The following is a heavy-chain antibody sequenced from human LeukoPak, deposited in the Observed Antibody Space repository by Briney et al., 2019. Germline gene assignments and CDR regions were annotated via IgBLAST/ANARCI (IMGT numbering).Heavy chain of an antibody. D-gene: IGHD1-26*01. CDR2: IRYDGSNK. Sequence: QTGGSLRLSCAASGFTFSSYGMHWVRQAPRKGLEWVAFIRYDGSNKYYADSVKGRFTISRDNSKNTLYLQMNSLRAEDTAVYYCAKDDQGVVGAVYYFDYWGQGTLVTVSS. J-gene: IGHJ4*02. V-gene: IGHV3-30*02. CDR1: GFTFSSYG. CDR3: AKDDQGVVGAVYYFDY.